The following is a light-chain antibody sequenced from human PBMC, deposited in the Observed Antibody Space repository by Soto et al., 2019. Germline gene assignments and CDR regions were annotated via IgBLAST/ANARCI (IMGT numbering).Light chain of an antibody. CDR3: AAWDDSLSGPV. CDR1: SSNIGNNY. Sequence: QSVLTQPPSASGTPGQRITISCSGSSSNIGNNYGYWYQQLPGTAPKLLIYRNNQRPSGVPDRFSGPKSGTSASLAISGLRSEDEADYYCAAWDDSLSGPVFGGGTKVTVL. V-gene: IGLV1-47*01. CDR2: RNN. J-gene: IGLJ2*01.